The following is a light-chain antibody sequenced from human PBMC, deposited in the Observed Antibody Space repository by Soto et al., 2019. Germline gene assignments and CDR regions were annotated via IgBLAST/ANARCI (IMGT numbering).Light chain of an antibody. Sequence: QSVLTQPASVSGSPGQSITISCTGTSSDVGGYNYVSWYQQHPGKAPKLMIYDVSNRPSGVYNRFSGSKSGNTASLTISGLQAEDEADYYCSSYTSSSTPHYVFGTGTKVTVL. CDR2: DVS. V-gene: IGLV2-14*01. CDR1: SSDVGGYNY. J-gene: IGLJ1*01. CDR3: SSYTSSSTPHYV.